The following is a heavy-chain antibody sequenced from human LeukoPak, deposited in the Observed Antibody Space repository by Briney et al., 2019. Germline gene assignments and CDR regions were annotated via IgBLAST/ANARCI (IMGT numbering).Heavy chain of an antibody. V-gene: IGHV4-59*01. J-gene: IGHJ3*02. CDR1: GGSISSYY. D-gene: IGHD6-19*01. CDR2: IYYSGST. CDR3: ARGRSGWYFNIHRVDAFDI. Sequence: SGTLSLTCTVSGGSISSYYWSWIRQPPGKGLEWIGYIYYSGSTNYNPSLKSRVTISVDTSKNQFSLKLSSVTAADTAVYYCARGRSGWYFNIHRVDAFDIWGQGTMVTVSS.